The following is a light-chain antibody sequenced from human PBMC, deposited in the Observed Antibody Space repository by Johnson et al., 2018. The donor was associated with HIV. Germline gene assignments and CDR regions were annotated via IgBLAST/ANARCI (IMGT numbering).Light chain of an antibody. CDR3: GSWDSSLSAYV. CDR1: SSNIGNNY. Sequence: QSVLTQPPSVSAAPGQKVTISCSGSSSNIGNNYVSWYQQLPGTAPKLLIYDNNRRPSGIPDRFSGSKSGTSGTLGITGLPPGDAADYYCGSWDSSLSAYVFGTGTKVTVL. CDR2: DNN. J-gene: IGLJ1*01. V-gene: IGLV1-51*01.